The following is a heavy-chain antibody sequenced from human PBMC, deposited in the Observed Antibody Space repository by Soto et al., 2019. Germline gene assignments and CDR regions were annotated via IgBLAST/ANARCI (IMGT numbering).Heavy chain of an antibody. CDR2: ISKDGMNK. CDR3: ARDMYSSDYFVKWFEP. CDR1: GFSFSSYA. V-gene: IGHV3-30*04. D-gene: IGHD6-19*01. Sequence: ESGGGVAQPGRSLRLSCTASGFSFSSYAMYWFRQPPGKGLEWVAVISKDGMNKNYADSVKGRVTVSRDNANYSLDLQLNSLRGEDTAMYYCARDMYSSDYFVKWFEPWGQGTLVTVSS. J-gene: IGHJ5*02.